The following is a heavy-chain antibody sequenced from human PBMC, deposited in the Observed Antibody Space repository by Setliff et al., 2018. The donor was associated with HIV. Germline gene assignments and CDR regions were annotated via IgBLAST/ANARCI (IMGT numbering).Heavy chain of an antibody. CDR2: ISWNSGTI. D-gene: IGHD3-16*01. V-gene: IGHV3-9*01. J-gene: IGHJ3*02. Sequence: GGSLRLSCAASGFTFDDYAMHWVRQAPGKGLEWVSSISWNSGTIDYADSVKGRFTISRDNAKNSLYLQMNSLRVEDSAVYYCARSLWGFVRNAAFEIWGQGTMVTVSS. CDR1: GFTFDDYA. CDR3: ARSLWGFVRNAAFEI.